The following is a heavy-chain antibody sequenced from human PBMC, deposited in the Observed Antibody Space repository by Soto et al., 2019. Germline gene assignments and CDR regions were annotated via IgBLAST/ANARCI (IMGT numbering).Heavy chain of an antibody. CDR2: INAGNGNT. Sequence: ASVKVSCKASGYAFTSYAMHWVRQAPGQRLEWMGWINAGNGNTKYSQKFQGRVTITRDTSASTAYMELSSLRSEDTAVYYCARAIAAAGFPNWFDPWGQGTLVTVSS. V-gene: IGHV1-3*01. D-gene: IGHD6-13*01. CDR3: ARAIAAAGFPNWFDP. CDR1: GYAFTSYA. J-gene: IGHJ5*02.